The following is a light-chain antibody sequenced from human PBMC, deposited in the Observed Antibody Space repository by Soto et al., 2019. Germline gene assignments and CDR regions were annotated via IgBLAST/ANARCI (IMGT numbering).Light chain of an antibody. Sequence: EIVLTQSPGTLSLSPGERATLSCRASQSLSNTYLAWYQQKPGQAPRLLIYDTSSRATGIPDRFSGSGSGTDFALTISRLEPEDFAVYYCQQYGHSPWTFGQGAKVEIE. CDR2: DTS. CDR1: QSLSNTY. V-gene: IGKV3-20*01. CDR3: QQYGHSPWT. J-gene: IGKJ1*01.